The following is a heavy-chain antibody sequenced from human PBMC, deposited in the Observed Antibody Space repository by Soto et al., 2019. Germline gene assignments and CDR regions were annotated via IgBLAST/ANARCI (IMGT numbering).Heavy chain of an antibody. J-gene: IGHJ3*02. D-gene: IGHD5-12*01. Sequence: QVQLVQSGAGVKKPGASVKISCKASGYTFTSYAVHWVRQAPGQRLEGMGWIHAGNVYTKYSQNFHGRVTITRDTSARTVYMELSRLRSEDTAVYYCARVQYSGDDFMQAFDIWGHGTMVAVSS. CDR1: GYTFTSYA. V-gene: IGHV1-3*01. CDR2: IHAGNVYT. CDR3: ARVQYSGDDFMQAFDI.